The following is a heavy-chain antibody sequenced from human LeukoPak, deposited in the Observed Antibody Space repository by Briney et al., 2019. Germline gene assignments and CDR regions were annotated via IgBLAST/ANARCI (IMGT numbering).Heavy chain of an antibody. CDR1: GFTFSSYG. V-gene: IGHV3-30*03. CDR2: ISYDGSNK. CDR3: SAAHSFDY. Sequence: PGGSLRLSCAASGFTFSSYGMHWVRQAPGKGLEWVAVISYDGSNKYYADSVKGRFTISRDNSKNTLYLQMNSLRAEDTAVYYCSAAHSFDYWGQGTLVTVSS. J-gene: IGHJ4*02.